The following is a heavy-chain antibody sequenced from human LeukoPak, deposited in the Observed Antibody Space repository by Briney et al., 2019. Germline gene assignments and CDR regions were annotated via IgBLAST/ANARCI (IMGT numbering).Heavy chain of an antibody. V-gene: IGHV1-58*02. CDR2: IVVGSGNT. CDR3: AAGIGSRPEYFHY. J-gene: IGHJ1*01. CDR1: GFTFTSSV. Sequence: ASVKVSCKASGFTFTSSVMQWVRQARGQRLEWIGWIVVGSGNTNYAQKFQERVTITRDKSTSTAYMELSSLRSEDTAVYYCAAGIGSRPEYFHYWGQGTLVTVSS. D-gene: IGHD1-26*01.